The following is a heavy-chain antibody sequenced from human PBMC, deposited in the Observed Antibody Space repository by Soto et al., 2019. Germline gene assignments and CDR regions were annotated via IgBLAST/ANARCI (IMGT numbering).Heavy chain of an antibody. CDR2: ISSSSSTI. CDR3: ARDGGYSYGPFDY. CDR1: GFTFSSYS. Sequence: GGSLRLSCAASGFTFSSYSMNWVRQAPGKGLEWVSYISSSSSTIYYADSVKGRFTISRDNAKNSLYLHMNSLRAEDTAVYYCARDGGYSYGPFDYWGQGTLVTVSS. D-gene: IGHD5-18*01. J-gene: IGHJ4*02. V-gene: IGHV3-48*01.